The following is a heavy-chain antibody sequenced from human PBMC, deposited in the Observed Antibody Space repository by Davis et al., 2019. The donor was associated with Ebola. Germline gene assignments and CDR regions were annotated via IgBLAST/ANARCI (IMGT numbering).Heavy chain of an antibody. D-gene: IGHD5-12*01. CDR2: ISSSSHYV. CDR1: GFTFSSYS. J-gene: IGHJ4*02. V-gene: IGHV3-21*01. CDR3: ARDYSGYYFDY. Sequence: GESLKISCAASGFTFSSYSMNWVRQAPGKGLEWVSSISSSSHYVYFADSVKGRFTISRDNAKNSLYLQVNSLRAEDTAVYYCARDYSGYYFDYWGQGTLVTVSS.